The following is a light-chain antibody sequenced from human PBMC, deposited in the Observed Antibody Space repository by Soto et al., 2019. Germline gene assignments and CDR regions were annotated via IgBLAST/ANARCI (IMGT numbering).Light chain of an antibody. CDR2: ATS. J-gene: IGKJ1*01. V-gene: IGKV1-27*01. CDR1: QGIGYS. Sequence: DIQMTQSPSSLSASVGDRVTITCRASQGIGYSLAWYQQKPGRVPKLLIYATSALQSGVPSRFSGGGSGTDFNLTIDSLQPEDLATYYCQKYERVPGTFGQGTKVEVK. CDR3: QKYERVPGT.